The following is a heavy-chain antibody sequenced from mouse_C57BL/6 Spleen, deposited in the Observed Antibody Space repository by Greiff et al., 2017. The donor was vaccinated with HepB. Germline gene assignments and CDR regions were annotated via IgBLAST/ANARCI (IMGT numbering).Heavy chain of an antibody. CDR2: IDPENGDT. V-gene: IGHV14-4*01. Sequence: EVQLQQSGAELVRPGASVKLSCTASGFNIKDDYMHWVKQRPEQGLEWIGWIDPENGDTEYASKFQGKATITADTSSNTAYLQLSSLTSEDTAVYYCTSTCLFAYWGQGTLVTVSA. CDR1: GFNIKDDY. J-gene: IGHJ3*01. CDR3: TSTCLFAY. D-gene: IGHD4-1*02.